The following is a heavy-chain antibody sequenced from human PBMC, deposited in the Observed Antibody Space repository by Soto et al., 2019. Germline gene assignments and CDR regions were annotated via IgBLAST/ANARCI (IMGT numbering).Heavy chain of an antibody. J-gene: IGHJ4*02. CDR1: GGSISSYY. CDR3: ARRGLYGDYGY. V-gene: IGHV4-59*08. CDR2: IYYSGST. D-gene: IGHD4-17*01. Sequence: SETLSLTCTVSGGSISSYYWSWIRQPPGKGLEWIGYIYYSGSTNYNPSLKSRVTISVDTSKNQFSLKLSSVTAADTAVYYCARRGLYGDYGYWGQGTLVTVSS.